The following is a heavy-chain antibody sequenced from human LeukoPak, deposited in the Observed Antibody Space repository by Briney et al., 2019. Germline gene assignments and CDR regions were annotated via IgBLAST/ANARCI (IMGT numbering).Heavy chain of an antibody. J-gene: IGHJ4*02. V-gene: IGHV3-74*01. CDR3: ARERTRSGWYPPIDY. CDR2: IKSDGSRT. Sequence: GGSLRLSCAASGFTFSNYWMHWVRQAPGKGLVWVSRIKSDGSRTDYADSVKGRFTISRDNAKNTLYLQMNSLRAEDTAVYYCARERTRSGWYPPIDYWGQGTLVTVSS. CDR1: GFTFSNYW. D-gene: IGHD6-19*01.